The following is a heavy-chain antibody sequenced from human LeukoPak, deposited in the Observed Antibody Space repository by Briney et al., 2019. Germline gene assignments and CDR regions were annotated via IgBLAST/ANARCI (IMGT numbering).Heavy chain of an antibody. V-gene: IGHV4-59*01. CDR1: GGSISSYY. J-gene: IGHJ4*02. D-gene: IGHD1-26*01. CDR3: AGARGATRLDY. Sequence: SETLSLTCTVSGGSISSYYWSWIRQPPGKGLEWIGYIYYSGSTNYNPSLKSRVTISVDTSKNQFSLKLSSVTAADTAVYYCAGARGATRLDYWGQGILVTVSS. CDR2: IYYSGST.